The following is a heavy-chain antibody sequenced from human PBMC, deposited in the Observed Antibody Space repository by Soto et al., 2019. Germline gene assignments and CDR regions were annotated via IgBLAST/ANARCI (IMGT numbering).Heavy chain of an antibody. V-gene: IGHV3-74*01. CDR2: INKDGSYR. J-gene: IGHJ4*02. D-gene: IGHD1-1*01. CDR1: GFTFSDEW. CDR3: ARGGLEPFDY. Sequence: EVQLVESGGGLVQPGGSLRLSCATSGFTFSDEWMHWVRQAPGKGLVWVSRINKDGSYRNYADFVEGLFTIFRDDAKSELYLQLDRLRVEDTAVYYCARGGLEPFDYLGQGALVTVSP.